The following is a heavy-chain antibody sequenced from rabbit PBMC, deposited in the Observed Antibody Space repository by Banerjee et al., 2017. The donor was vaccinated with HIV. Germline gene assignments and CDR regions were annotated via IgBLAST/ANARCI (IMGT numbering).Heavy chain of an antibody. Sequence: QEQLEESGGDLVKPGASLTLTCTASGFDLNSYYYMSWVRQAPGKGLEWIACIYSGSSDNSYYATWAKGRFTISRTSSTTVTLQMTSLTAADTATYFCARDLAGVIGWNFGLWGPGTLVTV. V-gene: IGHV1S45*01. J-gene: IGHJ4*01. CDR3: ARDLAGVIGWNFGL. CDR2: IYSGSSDNS. D-gene: IGHD4-1*01. CDR1: GFDLNSYYY.